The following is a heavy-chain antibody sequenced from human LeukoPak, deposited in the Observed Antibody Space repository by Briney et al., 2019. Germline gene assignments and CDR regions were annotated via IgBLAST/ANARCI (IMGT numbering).Heavy chain of an antibody. J-gene: IGHJ5*02. Sequence: PGRSLRLSCAASGFTFSDYGMHWVRQAPGKGLEWVAVISPDGSNKYYADSVKGRFAISRDNSENTLYVQMNSLRAEDTAVYYCAKERVSSGWNPHWFDPWGQGTLVTVSS. CDR3: AKERVSSGWNPHWFDP. CDR1: GFTFSDYG. V-gene: IGHV3-30*18. CDR2: ISPDGSNK. D-gene: IGHD6-19*01.